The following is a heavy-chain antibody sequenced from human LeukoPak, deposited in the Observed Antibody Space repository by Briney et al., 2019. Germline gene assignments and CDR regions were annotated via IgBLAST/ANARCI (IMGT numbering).Heavy chain of an antibody. D-gene: IGHD3-22*01. CDR1: GFTFSSNS. V-gene: IGHV3-64D*06. CDR3: VKEGPGYYDSSGYFAYFDY. CDR2: INGNGGGT. Sequence: GGSLRLSCSASGFTFSSNSMHWVRQAPGKGLEYVSAINGNGGGTYYVDFVKGRFTISRDNSKNTLYLQMSSLRAEDMAVYYCVKEGPGYYDSSGYFAYFDYWGQGTLVTVSS. J-gene: IGHJ4*02.